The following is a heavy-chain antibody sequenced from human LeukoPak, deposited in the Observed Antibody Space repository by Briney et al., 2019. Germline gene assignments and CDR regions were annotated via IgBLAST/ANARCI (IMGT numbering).Heavy chain of an antibody. CDR3: AKVRSMIEPLYYFDY. V-gene: IGHV3-30*18. Sequence: GGSLRLSCAASGFTFRTYGMHWVRQAPGKGLEWVAVISYDGSNKFYADSVKGRFTISRDNSKNTLYLQMNSLRAEDTAVYYCAKVRSMIEPLYYFDYWGQGTLVTVSS. CDR1: GFTFRTYG. J-gene: IGHJ4*02. CDR2: ISYDGSNK. D-gene: IGHD2/OR15-2a*01.